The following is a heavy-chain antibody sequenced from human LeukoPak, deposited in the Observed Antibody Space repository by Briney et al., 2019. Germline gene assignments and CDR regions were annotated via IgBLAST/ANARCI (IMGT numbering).Heavy chain of an antibody. J-gene: IGHJ4*02. CDR1: GFTFDDYA. V-gene: IGHV3-9*01. D-gene: IGHD5-24*01. CDR2: ISWNSGSI. CDR3: ARVVRMATIILLDY. Sequence: GRSLRLSCAASGFTFDDYAMHWVRQAPGKGLEWVSGISWNSGSIGYADSVKGRFTISRDNAKNSLYLQMNSLRAEDTAVYYCARVVRMATIILLDYWGQGTLVTVSS.